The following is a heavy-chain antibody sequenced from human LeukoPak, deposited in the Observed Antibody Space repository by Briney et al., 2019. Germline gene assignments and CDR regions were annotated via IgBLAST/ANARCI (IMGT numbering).Heavy chain of an antibody. CDR1: GDSISSGDYY. J-gene: IGHJ4*02. Sequence: SETLSLTCTVSGDSISSGDYYWSWIRHPAGKGLEWIGRIYTSGSTNYNPSLKSRVTISVDTSKNQFSLKLSSVTAADTAVYYCARDNGSGSSYYFDYWGQGTLVTVSS. V-gene: IGHV4-61*02. D-gene: IGHD3-10*01. CDR3: ARDNGSGSSYYFDY. CDR2: IYTSGST.